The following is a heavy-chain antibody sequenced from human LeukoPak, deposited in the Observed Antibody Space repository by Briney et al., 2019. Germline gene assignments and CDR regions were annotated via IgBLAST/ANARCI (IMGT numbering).Heavy chain of an antibody. J-gene: IGHJ4*02. CDR3: ARDNDHGDPDY. V-gene: IGHV3-48*03. D-gene: IGHD4-17*01. CDR2: ISSSDSTI. Sequence: GGSLRLSCAASGFIFSSYEMNWVRQAPGKGLEWVSYISSSDSTISYADSVRGRFTISRDNAENSLYLQMNSLRAEDTAVYYCARDNDHGDPDYWGQGTLVTVSS. CDR1: GFIFSSYE.